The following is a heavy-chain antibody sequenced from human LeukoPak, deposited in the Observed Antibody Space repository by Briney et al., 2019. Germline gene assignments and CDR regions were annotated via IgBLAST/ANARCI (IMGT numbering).Heavy chain of an antibody. CDR1: GFTFSSYA. J-gene: IGHJ3*02. V-gene: IGHV3-23*01. CDR3: AREGTARDAFDI. D-gene: IGHD2-21*02. CDR2: ISGNGGST. Sequence: QPGGSLRLSCAASGFTFSSYAMSWVRQAPGKGLEWVSAISGNGGSTYYADSVKGRFTISRDNSKNTLYLQMNSLRGEDTAMYYCAREGTARDAFDIWGQGTMVTVSS.